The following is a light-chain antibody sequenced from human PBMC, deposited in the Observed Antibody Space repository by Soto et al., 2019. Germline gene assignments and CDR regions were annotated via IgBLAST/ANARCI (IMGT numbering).Light chain of an antibody. V-gene: IGKV3-20*01. CDR1: QSVSSSQ. CDR2: GAS. CDR3: QHYATSPHT. Sequence: EIVLTQSPVTLSLSPGESATLSCRASQSVSSSQVAWYQQKPGQAPRLLIYGASSRATGIPDRFSGVGSETDFARNLNRLEPEDFAVYYCQHYATSPHTFGQGTELEIK. J-gene: IGKJ2*01.